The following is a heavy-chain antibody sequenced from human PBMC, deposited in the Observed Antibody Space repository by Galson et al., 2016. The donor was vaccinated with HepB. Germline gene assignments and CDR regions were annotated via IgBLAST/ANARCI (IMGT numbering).Heavy chain of an antibody. CDR1: GFSLNDAKMG. J-gene: IGHJ4*02. Sequence: PALVTPTQTLTLTCTVSGFSLNDAKMGAGWIRQPPGKALEWLAHIFWDDEKSFRTSLRSRLTLYRDTSKRQVVLSMTNMDPVDTATYYCARAIPALGFYFDSWGQGVLVTVSS. D-gene: IGHD1-14*01. CDR2: IFWDDEK. V-gene: IGHV2-26*01. CDR3: ARAIPALGFYFDS.